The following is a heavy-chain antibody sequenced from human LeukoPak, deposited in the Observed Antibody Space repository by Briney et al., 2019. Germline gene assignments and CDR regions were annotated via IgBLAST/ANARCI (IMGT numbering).Heavy chain of an antibody. Sequence: PGGSLRLSCAASGFTFSSYAMGWVRQAPGKGLEWVSAISGSGGSTYYADSVKGRFTISRDNSKNTLYLQMNSLRAEDTAVYYCAKDWTAMVTGYFDYWGQGTLVTVSS. J-gene: IGHJ4*02. V-gene: IGHV3-23*01. CDR1: GFTFSSYA. CDR2: ISGSGGST. D-gene: IGHD5-18*01. CDR3: AKDWTAMVTGYFDY.